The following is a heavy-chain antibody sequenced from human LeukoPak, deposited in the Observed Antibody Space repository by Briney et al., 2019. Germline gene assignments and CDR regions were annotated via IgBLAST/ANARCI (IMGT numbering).Heavy chain of an antibody. CDR2: IKQDGSDK. CDR1: GFTFSGYW. D-gene: IGHD2-15*01. CDR3: ARVGAATFYWYYMDV. J-gene: IGHJ6*03. Sequence: SGGSLRLSCEASGFTFSGYWMSWVRQAPGKGLEWVANIKQDGSDKYYVDSLKGRFTVSRDNAKNSLYLQINSLRVGDTAVYFCARVGAATFYWYYMDVWGKGTTVTVSS. V-gene: IGHV3-7*01.